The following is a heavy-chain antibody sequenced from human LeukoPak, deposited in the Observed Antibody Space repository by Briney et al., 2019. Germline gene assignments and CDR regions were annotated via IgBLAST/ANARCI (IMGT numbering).Heavy chain of an antibody. J-gene: IGHJ5*02. CDR2: ISSNGGST. D-gene: IGHD6-19*01. CDR1: GFTFSSYA. Sequence: GGSLRLSCAASGFTFSSYAMHWVRRAPGKGLEYVSAISSNGGSTYYANSVKGRFTISRDNSKNTLYLQMGSLRAEDMAVYYCARAVYSSGWFDPWGQGTLVTVSS. CDR3: ARAVYSSGWFDP. V-gene: IGHV3-64*01.